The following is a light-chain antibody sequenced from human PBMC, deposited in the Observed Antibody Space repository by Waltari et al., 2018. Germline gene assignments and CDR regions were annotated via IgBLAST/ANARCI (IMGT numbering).Light chain of an antibody. CDR1: SSNIGSNT. J-gene: IGLJ3*02. CDR2: SNN. V-gene: IGLV1-44*01. Sequence: QSVLTQPPSASGTPGQRVTISCSGSSSNIGSNTVNWYLQLPGTAPKLLIYSNNQRPSGVPDRVPGSKSGTSASLAISGLQSEDEADYYCATWDDSLNVWVFGGGTKLTVL. CDR3: ATWDDSLNVWV.